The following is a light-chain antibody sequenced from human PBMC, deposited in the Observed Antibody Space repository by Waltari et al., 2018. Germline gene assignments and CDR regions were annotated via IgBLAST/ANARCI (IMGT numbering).Light chain of an antibody. V-gene: IGLV1-44*01. Sequence: SVLTQAPSASGAPGQRVIISRSGRGSNIGSRAVDWYQQLPGRAPKLLIYSNDQLPSRGPYRFSGSSTGTSAALAISGRQSYEEAHYYCAARYDRRNGVLFCGGTKLTVL. CDR1: GSNIGSRA. CDR2: SND. CDR3: AARYDRRNGVL. J-gene: IGLJ3*02.